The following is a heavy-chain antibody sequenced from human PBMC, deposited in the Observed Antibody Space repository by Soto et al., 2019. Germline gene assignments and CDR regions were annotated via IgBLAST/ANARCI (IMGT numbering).Heavy chain of an antibody. CDR1: GDSVSSNSAA. Sequence: SQTLSLTCAISGDSVSSNSAAWNWIRQSPSRGLEWLGRTYYRSKWYNDYAVSVKSRITINPDTSKNQFSLQLNSVTPEDTAVYYCARVYYYDSSGSSWCDPWGQGTLVTVSS. CDR3: ARVYYYDSSGSSWCDP. CDR2: TYYRSKWYN. V-gene: IGHV6-1*01. D-gene: IGHD3-22*01. J-gene: IGHJ5*02.